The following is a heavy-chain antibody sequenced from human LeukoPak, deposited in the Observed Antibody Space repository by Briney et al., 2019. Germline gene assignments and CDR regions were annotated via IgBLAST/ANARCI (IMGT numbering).Heavy chain of an antibody. CDR2: IIPIFGTA. J-gene: IGHJ6*03. Sequence: ASVKVSCKASGGTFSSFAISWVRQAPGQGLEWMGGIIPIFGTANYAQKLQGRVTITADESTSTAYMELSSLRSEDTAVYYCARGNIVVVPAVGGYYMDVWGKGTTVTVSS. D-gene: IGHD2-2*01. CDR1: GGTFSSFA. V-gene: IGHV1-69*01. CDR3: ARGNIVVVPAVGGYYMDV.